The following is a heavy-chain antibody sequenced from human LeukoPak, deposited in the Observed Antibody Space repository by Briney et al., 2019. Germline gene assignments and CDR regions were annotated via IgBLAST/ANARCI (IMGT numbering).Heavy chain of an antibody. CDR3: ARGGISIFGVVIYMDV. Sequence: PGGSLRLSCAASGFSFDDYGMSWVRQAPGKGLEWVSGINWNGGSTGYADSVKGRFTISRDNAKNSLSLQMNSLRVEDTALYYCARGGISIFGVVIYMDVWGKGTTATVSS. D-gene: IGHD3-3*01. V-gene: IGHV3-20*04. CDR2: INWNGGST. J-gene: IGHJ6*03. CDR1: GFSFDDYG.